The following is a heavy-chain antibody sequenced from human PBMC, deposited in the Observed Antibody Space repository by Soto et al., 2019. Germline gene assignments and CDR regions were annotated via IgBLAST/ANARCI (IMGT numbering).Heavy chain of an antibody. D-gene: IGHD3-10*01. Sequence: QVQLVQSGAEVKKPGSSVKVSCKASGGTFSSYAISWVRQAPGQGLEWMGGIIPIFGTANYAQKFQGRVTITADESTSTAYMELSSLRSEDTAVYYCARVPGSGSYYNVGAIRWDYWGQGTLVTVSS. V-gene: IGHV1-69*01. CDR1: GGTFSSYA. CDR3: ARVPGSGSYYNVGAIRWDY. J-gene: IGHJ4*02. CDR2: IIPIFGTA.